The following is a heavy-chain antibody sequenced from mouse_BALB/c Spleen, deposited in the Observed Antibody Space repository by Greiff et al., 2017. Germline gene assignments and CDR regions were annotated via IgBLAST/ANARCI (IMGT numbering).Heavy chain of an antibody. CDR3: ARQRNDYLDY. V-gene: IGHV5-9-3*01. CDR1: GFTFSSYA. Sequence: EVMLVESGGGLVKPGGSLKLSCAASGFTFSSYAMSWVRQTPEKRLEWVATISSGGSYTYYPDSVKGRFTISRDNAKNTLYLQMSSLRSEDTAMYYCARQRNDYLDYWGQGTTLTVSS. CDR2: ISSGGSYT. J-gene: IGHJ2*01. D-gene: IGHD2-3*01.